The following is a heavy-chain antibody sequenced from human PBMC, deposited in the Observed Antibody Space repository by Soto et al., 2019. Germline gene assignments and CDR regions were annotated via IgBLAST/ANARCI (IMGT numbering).Heavy chain of an antibody. CDR2: IYYSGST. Sequence: ETLSLTCTVSGGSISSYYWSWIRQPPGKGLEWIGYIYYSGSTNYNPSLKSRVTISVDTSKNQFSLKLSSVTAADTAVYYCARETTVTRYYYYMDVWGKGTRSPSP. D-gene: IGHD4-17*01. V-gene: IGHV4-59*01. J-gene: IGHJ6*03. CDR3: ARETTVTRYYYYMDV. CDR1: GGSISSYY.